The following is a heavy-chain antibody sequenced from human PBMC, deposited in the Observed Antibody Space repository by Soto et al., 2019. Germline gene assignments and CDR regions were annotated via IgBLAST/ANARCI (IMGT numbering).Heavy chain of an antibody. Sequence: PSETLSLTCAVYGGSFSGYYWSWIRQPPGKGLEWIGEINHSGSTNYNPSLKSRVTISVDTPKNQFPLKISSVTAADTAVYYCARRPAAIRYYYGMDVWGQGTTVTVSS. V-gene: IGHV4-34*01. D-gene: IGHD2-2*01. CDR1: GGSFSGYY. CDR2: INHSGST. CDR3: ARRPAAIRYYYGMDV. J-gene: IGHJ6*02.